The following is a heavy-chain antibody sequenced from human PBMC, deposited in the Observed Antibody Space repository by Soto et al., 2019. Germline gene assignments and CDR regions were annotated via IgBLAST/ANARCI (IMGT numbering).Heavy chain of an antibody. CDR1: GGSISSYY. CDR3: ARVSTSFDD. D-gene: IGHD3-16*01. CDR2: VSYSGST. V-gene: IGHV4-59*01. Sequence: PSETLSLTCTVSGGSISSYYWSWVRQPPGKGLEWIGYVSYSGSTNYNPSLKRRVTISVDTSKTQFSLKLSPVTAADTAVYYCARVSTSFDDWGQGTVVTVSS. J-gene: IGHJ4*02.